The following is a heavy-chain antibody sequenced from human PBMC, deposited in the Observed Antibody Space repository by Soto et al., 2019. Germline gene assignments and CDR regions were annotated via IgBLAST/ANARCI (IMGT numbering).Heavy chain of an antibody. D-gene: IGHD2-15*01. Sequence: GASVKVSCKASGYTFTRYAMHWVRQAPGQRLEWMGWINAGNGNTKYSQKFQGRVTITRDTSASTAYMELSSLRSEDTAVYYCARVTKQPYCSGGSCELLESRFDYWGQVTLVTVSS. J-gene: IGHJ4*02. CDR1: GYTFTRYA. V-gene: IGHV1-3*01. CDR2: INAGNGNT. CDR3: ARVTKQPYCSGGSCELLESRFDY.